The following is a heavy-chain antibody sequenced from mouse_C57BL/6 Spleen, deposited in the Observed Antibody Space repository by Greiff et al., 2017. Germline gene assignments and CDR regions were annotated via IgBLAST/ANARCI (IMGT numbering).Heavy chain of an antibody. Sequence: VQLQQSGPELVKPGASVKISCKASGYAFSSSWMNWVQQRPGKGLEWIGRIYPGDGDTNYNGKFKGKATLTADKSSSTAYMQLSSLTSEDSAVDFCARAHYYGSSYGFAYWGQGTLVTVSA. CDR3: ARAHYYGSSYGFAY. V-gene: IGHV1-82*01. J-gene: IGHJ3*01. CDR1: GYAFSSSW. D-gene: IGHD1-1*01. CDR2: IYPGDGDT.